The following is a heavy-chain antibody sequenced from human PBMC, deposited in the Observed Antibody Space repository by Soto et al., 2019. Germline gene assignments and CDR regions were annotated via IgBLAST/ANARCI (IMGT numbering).Heavy chain of an antibody. D-gene: IGHD6-13*01. Sequence: ASVKVSCKASGYTFTNFAMHWVRQAPGQRLEWMGWINAGNDNTKYSQKFQGRVSITRDTSASTAYMELSSLRSEDTAVYYCARPHFSSSYYFDYWGQGTLVTVSS. J-gene: IGHJ4*02. V-gene: IGHV1-3*01. CDR1: GYTFTNFA. CDR2: INAGNDNT. CDR3: ARPHFSSSYYFDY.